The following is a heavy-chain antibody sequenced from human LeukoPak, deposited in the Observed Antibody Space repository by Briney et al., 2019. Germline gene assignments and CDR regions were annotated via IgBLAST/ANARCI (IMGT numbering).Heavy chain of an antibody. V-gene: IGHV4-61*01. CDR1: GGSVSSGSYY. CDR2: IYYSGST. J-gene: IGHJ4*02. CDR3: ARWLQHEDYFDY. Sequence: SQTLSLTCTVSGGSVSSGSYYWSWIRQPPGKGLEWIGYIYYSGSTNYNPSLKSRVTISVDTSKNQFSLKLSSVTAADTAVYYCARWLQHEDYFDYWGQGTLVTVSS. D-gene: IGHD5-24*01.